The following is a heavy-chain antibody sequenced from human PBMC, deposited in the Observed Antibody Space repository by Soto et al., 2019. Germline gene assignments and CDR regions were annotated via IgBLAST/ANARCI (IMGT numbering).Heavy chain of an antibody. CDR1: GFTVSSHY. V-gene: IGHV3-53*02. CDR2: IYSGGST. D-gene: IGHD5-12*01. Sequence: EVQLVETGGGLIQPGGSLRLSCAASGFTVSSHYMSWVRQAPGKGLEWVSVIYSGGSTYYADSVKGRFTISRDNSKDTQYLQMNSLSAEDAAVYYCARERRGLHYFEYWGQGTLVTVSS. CDR3: ARERRGLHYFEY. J-gene: IGHJ4*02.